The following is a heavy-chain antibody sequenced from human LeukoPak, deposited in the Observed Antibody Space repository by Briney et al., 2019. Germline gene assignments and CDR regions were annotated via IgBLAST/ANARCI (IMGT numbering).Heavy chain of an antibody. CDR3: ARDIGDYYGSSGYYYLLGGYYYYYMDV. V-gene: IGHV1-18*01. D-gene: IGHD3-22*01. J-gene: IGHJ6*03. Sequence: ASVKLSCKASGYTFTSYGISWVRQAPGQGLGWMGWTTTYNGNTNYAQKLQGRVTMTTDTSTSTDYMELRSLRSDDTAVYYCARDIGDYYGSSGYYYLLGGYYYYYMDVWGKGTTVTISS. CDR2: TTTYNGNT. CDR1: GYTFTSYG.